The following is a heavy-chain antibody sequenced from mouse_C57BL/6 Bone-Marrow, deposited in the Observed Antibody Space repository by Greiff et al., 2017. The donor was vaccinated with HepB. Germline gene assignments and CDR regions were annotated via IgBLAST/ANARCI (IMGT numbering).Heavy chain of an antibody. D-gene: IGHD1-1*02. CDR3: ARDLGSLFAY. CDR1: GFTFSSYA. Sequence: EVQVVESGGGLVKPGGSLKLSCAASGFTFSSYALSWVRQTPEKRLEWVATISDGGSYTYYPDNVKGRFTISRDNAKNNLYLQMSHLKSEDTAMYYCARDLGSLFAYWGQGTLVTVSA. CDR2: ISDGGSYT. J-gene: IGHJ3*01. V-gene: IGHV5-4*01.